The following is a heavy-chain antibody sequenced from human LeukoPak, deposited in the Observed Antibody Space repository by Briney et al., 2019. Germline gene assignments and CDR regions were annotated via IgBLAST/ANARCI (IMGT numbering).Heavy chain of an antibody. D-gene: IGHD2-2*02. Sequence: SETLSLTCTVYGGSISIYHLNWIRQPQGKGLEWIGYIYYSGSTTYNPSLKSRVTISVDTSNNQFSLKLSSVTAADSAVYHCAKRYQLLYNDWYLDLWARGTLVTVSS. J-gene: IGHJ2*01. CDR3: AKRYQLLYNDWYLDL. CDR1: GGSISIYH. CDR2: IYYSGST. V-gene: IGHV4-59*01.